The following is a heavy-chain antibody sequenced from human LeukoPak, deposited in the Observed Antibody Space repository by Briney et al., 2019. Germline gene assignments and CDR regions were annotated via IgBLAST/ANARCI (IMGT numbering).Heavy chain of an antibody. D-gene: IGHD6-13*01. CDR2: IYHSGST. J-gene: IGHJ3*02. Sequence: PSETLSLTCTVSGYFISSGYYWGWVRQPPGKGLEWIGSIYHSGSTYYNPSLKSRVTISVDTSKNQFSLKLSSVTAADTAVYYCARAGGYSSSLDAFDIWGQGTMVTVSS. CDR3: ARAGGYSSSLDAFDI. V-gene: IGHV4-38-2*02. CDR1: GYFISSGYY.